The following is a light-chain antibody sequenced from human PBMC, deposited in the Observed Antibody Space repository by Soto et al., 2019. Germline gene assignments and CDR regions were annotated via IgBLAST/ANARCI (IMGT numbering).Light chain of an antibody. V-gene: IGKV2-28*01. CDR1: RSLLHSNGYNY. Sequence: DIVMTQSPLSLPVTPGEPASISCRSSRSLLHSNGYNYLDWYLQKPGQSPQLLIYLGSNRASGVPDRFSGSGSGTAFTLKISRVEAEDVGVYYCMQALQTPPWTFGQGTKVEIK. J-gene: IGKJ1*01. CDR2: LGS. CDR3: MQALQTPPWT.